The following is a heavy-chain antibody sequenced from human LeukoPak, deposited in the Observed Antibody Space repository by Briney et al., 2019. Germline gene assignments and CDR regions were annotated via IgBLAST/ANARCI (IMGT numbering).Heavy chain of an antibody. CDR3: ASITMVRGAPDY. J-gene: IGHJ4*02. Sequence: ASVKVSCKASGYTFTGYYTHWVRQAPGQGLEWMGWINPNSGGTNYAQKFQGRVTMTRDTSISTAYMELSRLRSDDTAVYYCASITMVRGAPDYWGQGTLVTVSS. D-gene: IGHD3-10*01. CDR1: GYTFTGYY. CDR2: INPNSGGT. V-gene: IGHV1-2*02.